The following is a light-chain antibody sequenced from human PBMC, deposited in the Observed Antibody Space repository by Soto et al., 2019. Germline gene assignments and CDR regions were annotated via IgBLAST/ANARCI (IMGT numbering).Light chain of an antibody. CDR1: QGTGNW. CDR2: AAS. V-gene: IGKV1D-12*01. Sequence: DIQMTQSPSFVSAFVGDRVTITCRASQGTGNWLAWYQQKPGKAPKLLIYAASTLENGVPSRFSGSGSGTDFTLTISSLQPEDCATYYCQQAKTFPQLPFGGGTKIEIK. CDR3: QQAKTFPQLP. J-gene: IGKJ4*01.